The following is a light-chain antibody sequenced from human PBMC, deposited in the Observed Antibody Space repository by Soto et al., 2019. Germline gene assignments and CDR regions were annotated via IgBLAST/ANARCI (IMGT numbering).Light chain of an antibody. CDR2: DVS. Sequence: QSALTQPRSVSGSPGQSVAISCTGTSSDIGGYHYVSWFQQHPGKAPKLMIYDVSKWPSGVPDRFSGSKSGNTASLTISGLQAEDEADYYCCSYAGTYTYVFGSGTKLTVL. J-gene: IGLJ1*01. CDR1: SSDIGGYHY. CDR3: CSYAGTYTYV. V-gene: IGLV2-11*01.